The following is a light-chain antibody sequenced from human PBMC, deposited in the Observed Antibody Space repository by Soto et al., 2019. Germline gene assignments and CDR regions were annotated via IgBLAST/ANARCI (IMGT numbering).Light chain of an antibody. Sequence: QSALTQPPSASGSPGQSVTISCTGTSSDIGGYDYVSWFQHHPGRAPKLMIYELTKRPSGVPDRFSSSRSGNTASLTVSGLQAEDEADYYCSSYAGSNNVIFGGGTKLTVL. CDR1: SSDIGGYDY. CDR2: ELT. V-gene: IGLV2-8*01. CDR3: SSYAGSNNVI. J-gene: IGLJ2*01.